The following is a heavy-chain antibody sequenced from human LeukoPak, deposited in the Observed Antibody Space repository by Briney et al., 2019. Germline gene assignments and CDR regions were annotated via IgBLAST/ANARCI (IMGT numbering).Heavy chain of an antibody. J-gene: IGHJ4*02. Sequence: ASVKVSCKASGYTFTSYDINWVRQATGQGLEWMGWMNPNGGNTGYAQKFQGRATMTRNTSISTAYMELSSLRSEDTAVYYCARVKEDSSGYYVGDDYWGQGTLVTVSS. V-gene: IGHV1-8*01. D-gene: IGHD3-22*01. CDR3: ARVKEDSSGYYVGDDY. CDR2: MNPNGGNT. CDR1: GYTFTSYD.